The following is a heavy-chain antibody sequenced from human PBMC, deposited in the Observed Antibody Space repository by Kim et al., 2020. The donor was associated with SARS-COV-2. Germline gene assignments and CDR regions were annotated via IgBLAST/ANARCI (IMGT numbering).Heavy chain of an antibody. CDR3: AKDLSDYGDPRHYFDY. V-gene: IGHV3-23*01. CDR2: ISGSGGST. CDR1: GFTFSSYA. D-gene: IGHD4-17*01. J-gene: IGHJ4*02. Sequence: GGSLRLSCAASGFTFSSYAMSWVRQAPGKGLEWVSAISGSGGSTYYADSVKGRFTISRDNSKNTLYLQMNSLRAEDTAVYYCAKDLSDYGDPRHYFDYWGQGTLVTVSS.